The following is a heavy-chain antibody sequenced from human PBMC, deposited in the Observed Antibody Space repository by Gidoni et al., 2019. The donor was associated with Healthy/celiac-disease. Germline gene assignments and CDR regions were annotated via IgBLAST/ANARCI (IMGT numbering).Heavy chain of an antibody. CDR3: AKDINAYGDYAFAFDI. V-gene: IGHV3-43*01. J-gene: IGHJ3*02. Sequence: EVQLVESGGVVVQPGGSLRVSCAASGFTFDDDTMPWVRQAPGKGLEWVSRISWDGGSTYYADSVKGRFTISRDNSKNSLYLQMNSLRTEDTALYYCAKDINAYGDYAFAFDIWGQGTMVTVSS. D-gene: IGHD4-17*01. CDR1: GFTFDDDT. CDR2: ISWDGGST.